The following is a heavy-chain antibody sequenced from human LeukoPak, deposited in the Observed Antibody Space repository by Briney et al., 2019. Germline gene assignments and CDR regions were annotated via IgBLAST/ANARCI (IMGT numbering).Heavy chain of an antibody. CDR1: GFTFSNYW. D-gene: IGHD2-2*02. Sequence: QAGGSLRLSCAASGFTFSNYWMTWVRQAPGKGLEWVANIKPDGSAQYYADSVKGRFTVSRDSSKNTLYLEMNSLRAEDTAIYYCVGYNCTKTTCYTGGFDYWGQGTLVTVAS. J-gene: IGHJ4*02. V-gene: IGHV3-7*03. CDR2: IKPDGSAQ. CDR3: VGYNCTKTTCYTGGFDY.